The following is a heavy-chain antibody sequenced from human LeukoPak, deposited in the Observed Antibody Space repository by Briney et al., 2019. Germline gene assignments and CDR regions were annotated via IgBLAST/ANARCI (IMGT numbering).Heavy chain of an antibody. J-gene: IGHJ4*02. V-gene: IGHV3-20*04. CDR1: GFTFDDYD. Sequence: PGGSLRLSCAASGFTFDDYDMSWVRQAPGKGLEWVSGINWNGGSTGYADSVKGRFTISRDNAKNSLYLQMNSLRAEDTAVYYCARDTGYNTFDYWGQGTLVTVSS. CDR2: INWNGGST. D-gene: IGHD5-24*01. CDR3: ARDTGYNTFDY.